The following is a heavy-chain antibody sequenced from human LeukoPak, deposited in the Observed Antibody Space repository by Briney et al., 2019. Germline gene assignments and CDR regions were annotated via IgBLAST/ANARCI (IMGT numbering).Heavy chain of an antibody. J-gene: IGHJ4*02. CDR1: GGSISSYY. V-gene: IGHV4-59*08. Sequence: SETLSLTCTVSGGSISSYYWSWIRQPPGKGLEWIGYIYYSGSTNYNPSLKSRVTISVDTSKNQFSLKLSPVTAADTAVYYCARTIAGGYCSGGSCFYDYWGQGTLVTVSS. D-gene: IGHD2-15*01. CDR3: ARTIAGGYCSGGSCFYDY. CDR2: IYYSGST.